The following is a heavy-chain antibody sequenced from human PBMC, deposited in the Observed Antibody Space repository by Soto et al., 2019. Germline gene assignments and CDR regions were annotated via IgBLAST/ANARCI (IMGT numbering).Heavy chain of an antibody. D-gene: IGHD4-17*01. CDR1: GFTFSDYY. V-gene: IGHV3-30-3*01. Sequence: QVQLVESGGGLVKPGGSLRLSCAASGFTFSDYYMSWIRQAPGKGLEWVAVISYDGSNKYYADSVKGRFTISRDNSKNTLYLQMNSLRAEDTAVYYCARDQTTVTTPDPEYYFDYWGQGTLVTVSS. J-gene: IGHJ4*02. CDR2: ISYDGSNK. CDR3: ARDQTTVTTPDPEYYFDY.